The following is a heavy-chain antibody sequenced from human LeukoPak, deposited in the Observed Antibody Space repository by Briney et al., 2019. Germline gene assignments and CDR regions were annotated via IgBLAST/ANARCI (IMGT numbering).Heavy chain of an antibody. V-gene: IGHV3-23*01. CDR1: GFIFSSYG. CDR3: TKDAGSTFNWFDP. CDR2: MSAGGENT. D-gene: IGHD1-14*01. Sequence: PGGSLRLSCRASGFIFSSYGMAWVRQAPGKGLEWVSTMSAGGENTHYADSVNGRFTISRDNSKDILYLEMYSLRVEDTAVYYCTKDAGSTFNWFDPWGQGTRVTVSS. J-gene: IGHJ5*02.